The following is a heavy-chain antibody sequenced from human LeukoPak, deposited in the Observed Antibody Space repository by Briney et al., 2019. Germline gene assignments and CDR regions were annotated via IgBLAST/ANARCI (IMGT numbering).Heavy chain of an antibody. CDR2: ISYDGSNK. CDR3: ARDLGVIDGVLDY. CDR1: GFTFSSYA. D-gene: IGHD2-8*01. V-gene: IGHV3-30-3*01. Sequence: RPGGSLRLSCAASGFTFSSYAMHWVRQAPGKGLEWVAVISYDGSNKYYADSVKGRFTISRDNSKSTLYLQMNSLRAEDTAVYYCARDLGVIDGVLDYWGQGTLVTVSS. J-gene: IGHJ4*02.